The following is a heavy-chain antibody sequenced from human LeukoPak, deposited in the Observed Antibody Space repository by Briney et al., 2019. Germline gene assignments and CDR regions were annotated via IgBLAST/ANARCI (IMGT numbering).Heavy chain of an antibody. CDR1: GFTFSKYA. CDR3: ARGKFMADYFDY. D-gene: IGHD5-24*01. V-gene: IGHV3-48*03. CDR2: ISRSGTAI. J-gene: IGHJ4*02. Sequence: PGGSLRLSCAASGFTFSKYAMTWVRQAPGKGLEWVSYISRSGTAIDYADSVKGRFTISRDNAKNSLYLQMNSLRAEDTAVYYCARGKFMADYFDYWGQGTLVTVSS.